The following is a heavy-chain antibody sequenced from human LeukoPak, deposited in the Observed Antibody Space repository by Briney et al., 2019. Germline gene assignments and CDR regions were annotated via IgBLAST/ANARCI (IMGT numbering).Heavy chain of an antibody. CDR3: ARDPVPSRYFDSGLRNWFDP. CDR1: GFTFSSYG. J-gene: IGHJ5*02. D-gene: IGHD3-9*01. V-gene: IGHV3-30*03. Sequence: GGSLRLSCAASGFTFSSYGMHWVRQAPGKGLEWVAVISYDGSNKYYADSVKGRFTISRDNSKNTLYLQMGSLRAEDMAVYYCARDPVPSRYFDSGLRNWFDPWGQGTLVTVSS. CDR2: ISYDGSNK.